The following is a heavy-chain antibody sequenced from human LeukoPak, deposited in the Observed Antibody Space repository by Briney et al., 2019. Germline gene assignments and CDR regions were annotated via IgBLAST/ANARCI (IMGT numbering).Heavy chain of an antibody. Sequence: SQTLSLTCAVSGGSISSGGYSWSWIRQPPGKGLEWIGYIYHSGSTYYNPSLKSRVTISVDRSKNQFSLKLSSVTAAGTAVYYCARDVSSGFNWFDPWGQGTLVTVSS. J-gene: IGHJ5*02. CDR3: ARDVSSGFNWFDP. V-gene: IGHV4-30-2*01. CDR2: IYHSGST. CDR1: GGSISSGGYS. D-gene: IGHD3-22*01.